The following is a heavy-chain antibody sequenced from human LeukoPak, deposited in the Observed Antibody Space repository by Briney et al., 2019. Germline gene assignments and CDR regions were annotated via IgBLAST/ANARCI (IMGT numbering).Heavy chain of an antibody. Sequence: GASVKVSCKASGYTFTGYYMHWVRQAPGQGLEWMGWINPNSGGANYAQKFQGRVTMTRDTSISTAYMELSRLRSDDTAVYYCARDPDIVVVPAFVFDPWGQGTLVTVSS. D-gene: IGHD2-2*01. J-gene: IGHJ5*02. CDR1: GYTFTGYY. V-gene: IGHV1-2*02. CDR2: INPNSGGA. CDR3: ARDPDIVVVPAFVFDP.